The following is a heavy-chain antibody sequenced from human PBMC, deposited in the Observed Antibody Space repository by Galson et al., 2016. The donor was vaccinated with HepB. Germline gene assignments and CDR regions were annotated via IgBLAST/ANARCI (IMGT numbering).Heavy chain of an antibody. CDR3: ASDLDGDPYWYFDV. D-gene: IGHD4-17*01. J-gene: IGHJ2*01. CDR2: INWNGGST. Sequence: SLRLSCAASGFTFDDYGMSWVRQAPGKGLEWVSGINWNGGSTGYADAVEGRFTISRDNAKNSLYLQMNSLRAEDTAFYYCASDLDGDPYWYFDVWGRGALVTVSS. CDR1: GFTFDDYG. V-gene: IGHV3-20*04.